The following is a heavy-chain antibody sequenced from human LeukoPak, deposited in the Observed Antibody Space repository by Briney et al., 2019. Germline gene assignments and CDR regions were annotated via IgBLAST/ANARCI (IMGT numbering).Heavy chain of an antibody. Sequence: GGSLRLSCAASGFTFSSYWMHWVRQAPGKGLVWVSRINSYGSSTSYADSVKGRFTISRDNAKNTLYLQMNSLRAEDTAVYYCARAPPQYSSSWYRRDYYYYMDVWGKGTTVTVSS. CDR1: GFTFSSYW. J-gene: IGHJ6*03. CDR3: ARAPPQYSSSWYRRDYYYYMDV. V-gene: IGHV3-74*01. D-gene: IGHD6-13*01. CDR2: INSYGSST.